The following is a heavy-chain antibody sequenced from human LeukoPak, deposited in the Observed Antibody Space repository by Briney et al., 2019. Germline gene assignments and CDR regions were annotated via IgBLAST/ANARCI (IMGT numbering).Heavy chain of an antibody. D-gene: IGHD3-10*01. Sequence: GGSLRLSCAASGFTFSSHAMNWVRQAPGKGLEWLSYISNSGSSKYYADSVRGRFTISRDNAKNSLYLQMNSLRAEDTAVYYCARARVPGELNYWGQGTLVTVSS. CDR1: GFTFSSHA. V-gene: IGHV3-48*03. CDR2: ISNSGSSK. J-gene: IGHJ4*02. CDR3: ARARVPGELNY.